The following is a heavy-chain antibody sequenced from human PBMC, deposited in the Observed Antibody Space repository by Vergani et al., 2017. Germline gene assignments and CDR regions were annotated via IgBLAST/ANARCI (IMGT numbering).Heavy chain of an antibody. CDR1: GFTFSSYG. Sequence: QVQLVESGGGVVQPGRSLRLSCAASGFTFSSYGMHWVRQAPGKGLEWVAVIWYDGSNKYYADSVKGRFTISRDNSKNTLYLQMNSLRAEDTAVYYCARGNSGSYQRYYFDYWGQGTLVTVSS. CDR3: ARGNSGSYQRYYFDY. V-gene: IGHV3-33*01. D-gene: IGHD1-26*01. J-gene: IGHJ4*02. CDR2: IWYDGSNK.